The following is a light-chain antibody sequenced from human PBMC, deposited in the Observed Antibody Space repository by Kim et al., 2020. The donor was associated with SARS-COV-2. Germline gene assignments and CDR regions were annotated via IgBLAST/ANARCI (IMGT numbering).Light chain of an antibody. CDR2: DSS. J-gene: IGKJ4*01. Sequence: SLSPGERATLSCRASQAISAVAWYQQKPGQAPRLLIYDSSSRATGIPDRFSGSRSGTDFSLTISRLEPGDFAVYYCQQYASSPLTFGGGTKVDIK. CDR3: QQYASSPLT. CDR1: QAISA. V-gene: IGKV3-20*01.